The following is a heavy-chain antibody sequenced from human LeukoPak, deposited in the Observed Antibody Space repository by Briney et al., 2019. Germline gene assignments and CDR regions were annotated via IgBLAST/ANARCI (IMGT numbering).Heavy chain of an antibody. J-gene: IGHJ5*02. V-gene: IGHV5-51*01. D-gene: IGHD4-17*01. CDR2: IYPGDSDT. Sequence: GESLKISCKGSGYSFTSYWIGWVRQMPGKGLEWMGIIYPGDSDTRYSPSFQGQFTFPANKSISTAYLQWSSLKASDTAMYYCARTTTVTGWFDPWGQGTLVTVSS. CDR1: GYSFTSYW. CDR3: ARTTTVTGWFDP.